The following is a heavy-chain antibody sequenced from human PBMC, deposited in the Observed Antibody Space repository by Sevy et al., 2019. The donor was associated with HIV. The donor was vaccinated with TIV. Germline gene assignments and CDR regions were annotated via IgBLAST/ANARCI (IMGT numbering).Heavy chain of an antibody. V-gene: IGHV3-43D*03. J-gene: IGHJ4*02. D-gene: IGHD3-10*01. CDR1: GFTFDDYA. CDR2: VRWDGGST. CDR3: AKDLAGEGPYGSGSLDY. Sequence: GGSLRLSCAASGFTFDDYAMHWVRRAPGKGLEWVSLVRWDGGSTYYADSVKGRFTISRDNSKNSLSLQMTTLRAEDTAFYYCAKDLAGEGPYGSGSLDYWGQGTLVTVSS.